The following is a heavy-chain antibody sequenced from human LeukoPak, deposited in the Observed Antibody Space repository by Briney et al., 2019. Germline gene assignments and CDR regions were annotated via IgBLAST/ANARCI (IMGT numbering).Heavy chain of an antibody. D-gene: IGHD1-1*01. CDR2: INSGGGTT. J-gene: IGHJ3*01. CDR1: GFTFSTYS. CDR3: ARGFNYAFDV. V-gene: IGHV3-48*01. Sequence: GGSLRLSCAASGFTFSTYSINWVRQAPGNGLEWVSYINSGGGTTSYADSVKGRFTISSDNTKNSLYLQMNSLNVKATAVYYCARGFNYAFDVGGQGTMVTVS.